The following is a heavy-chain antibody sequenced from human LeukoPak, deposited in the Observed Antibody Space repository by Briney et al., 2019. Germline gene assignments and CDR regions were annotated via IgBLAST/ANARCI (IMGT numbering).Heavy chain of an antibody. CDR2: IYYSGST. J-gene: IGHJ2*01. CDR1: TCSSYE. Sequence: TCSSYEMNWVRQPPGKGLEWIGSIYYSGSTYYNPSLKSRVTISVDTSKNQFSLKLSSVTAADTAVYYCARRQDDILTGYYMPSDWYFDLWGRGTLVTVSS. CDR3: ARRQDDILTGYYMPSDWYFDL. D-gene: IGHD3-9*01. V-gene: IGHV4-39*01.